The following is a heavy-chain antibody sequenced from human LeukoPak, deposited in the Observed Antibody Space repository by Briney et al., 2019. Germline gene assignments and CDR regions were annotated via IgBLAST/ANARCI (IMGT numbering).Heavy chain of an antibody. CDR2: IDPNSGGT. CDR3: ARGAPAAGDDPFDI. D-gene: IGHD6-25*01. V-gene: IGHV1-2*02. Sequence: ASVKVSCKASGYTFTGKFIHWVRQAPGQGLEWMGWIDPNSGGTDYAQKFRGRVTMTRDTSISTVYMELSRLRSDDTAVYFCARGAPAAGDDPFDIWGQGTMVTVSS. CDR1: GYTFTGKF. J-gene: IGHJ3*02.